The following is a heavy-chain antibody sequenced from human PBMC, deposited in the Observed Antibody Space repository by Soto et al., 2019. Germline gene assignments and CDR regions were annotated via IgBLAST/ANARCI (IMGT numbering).Heavy chain of an antibody. J-gene: IGHJ2*01. D-gene: IGHD4-4*01. CDR3: ARESTTRALARFFAL. CDR1: GGSFTSYA. Sequence: QVQVVQSGAEVKKPGSAVKVSCKTSGGSFTSYAITWVRQAPGQVLEWMGGIIPMFHTPHYAPKFQDRFTITGYNFATLASRELTSVPCHALGLYLWARESTTRALARFFALWCRGTLASVSS. V-gene: IGHV1-69*06. CDR2: IIPMFHTP.